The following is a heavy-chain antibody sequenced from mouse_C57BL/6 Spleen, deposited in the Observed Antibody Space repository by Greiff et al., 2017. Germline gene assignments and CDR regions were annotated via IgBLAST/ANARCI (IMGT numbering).Heavy chain of an antibody. Sequence: EVMLVESGAELVRPGASVKLSCTASGFNIKDDYMHWVKQRPEQGLEWIGWIDPENGDTEYASKFQGKATITADTSSNTAYLQLSSLTSEDTAVYYCTGITTVVADYAMDYWGQGTSVTVSS. V-gene: IGHV14-4*01. CDR3: TGITTVVADYAMDY. CDR1: GFNIKDDY. CDR2: IDPENGDT. D-gene: IGHD1-1*01. J-gene: IGHJ4*01.